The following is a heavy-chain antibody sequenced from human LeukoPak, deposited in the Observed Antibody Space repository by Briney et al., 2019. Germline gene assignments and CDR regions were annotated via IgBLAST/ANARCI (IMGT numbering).Heavy chain of an antibody. D-gene: IGHD6-19*01. CDR1: GYTFTSYD. J-gene: IGHJ6*02. V-gene: IGHV1-8*01. Sequence: ASVKVSCKASGYTFTSYDINWVRQATGQGLEWMGWMDPNSGYTGYAQKFKGRVTVTRNTSISTAYMELSSLRSEDTAVYYCARGRRRWLVTYYSYGMDVWGQGTTVTVSS. CDR3: ARGRRRWLVTYYSYGMDV. CDR2: MDPNSGYT.